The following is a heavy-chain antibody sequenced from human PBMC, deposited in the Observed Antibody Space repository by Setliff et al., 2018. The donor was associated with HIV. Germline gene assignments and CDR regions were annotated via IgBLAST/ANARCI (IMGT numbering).Heavy chain of an antibody. Sequence: ASVKVSCKTSGHPFSNYDIIWVRRATGQGLEWMGWMNPNSGATGYAQKFKDRFIMTRDTSISTAYMELSSLTSEDTAVFYCASGKGVRGVIIRGGLDVWGKGTTVTVSS. D-gene: IGHD3-10*01. J-gene: IGHJ6*04. V-gene: IGHV1-8*01. CDR1: GHPFSNYD. CDR2: MNPNSGAT. CDR3: ASGKGVRGVIIRGGLDV.